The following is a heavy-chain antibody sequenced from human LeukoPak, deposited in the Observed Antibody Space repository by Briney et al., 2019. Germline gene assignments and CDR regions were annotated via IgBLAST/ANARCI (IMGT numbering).Heavy chain of an antibody. V-gene: IGHV5-51*01. CDR3: AIREMATITPFDY. Sequence: GESLKISCKGSGYGFTTYWIGWVRQMPGKGLEWMGIIYPGDSDTRYSPSFQGQVTISADKSINIVYLQWSSLKASDTAMYYCAIREMATITPFDYWGQGTLVTVSS. J-gene: IGHJ4*02. CDR1: GYGFTTYW. D-gene: IGHD5-24*01. CDR2: IYPGDSDT.